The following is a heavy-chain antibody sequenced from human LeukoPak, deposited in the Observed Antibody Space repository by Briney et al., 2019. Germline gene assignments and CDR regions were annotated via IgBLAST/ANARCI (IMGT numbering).Heavy chain of an antibody. D-gene: IGHD5-12*01. CDR1: GGGTFSSYA. Sequence: ASVKVSCKAPGGGTFSSYAISWVRQAPGQGLEWMGRIIPILDIANYAQKFQGRVTITADKSTSTAYMELSSLRSEDTAVYYCARGGPAWWLSHRADGYYFDYWGQGTLVTVSS. V-gene: IGHV1-69*04. CDR3: ARGGPAWWLSHRADGYYFDY. CDR2: IIPILDIA. J-gene: IGHJ4*02.